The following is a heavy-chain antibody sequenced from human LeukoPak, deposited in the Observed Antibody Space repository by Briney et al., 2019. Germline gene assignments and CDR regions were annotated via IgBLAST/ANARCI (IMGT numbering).Heavy chain of an antibody. CDR3: ARAAYCSGGSCYSFDY. CDR2: IRSSSSYI. V-gene: IGHV3-21*01. CDR1: GFTFSSYS. J-gene: IGHJ4*02. D-gene: IGHD2-15*01. Sequence: GGSLRLSCAASGFTFSSYSMNWVRQAPGKGLEWVSSIRSSSSYIYYADSVKGRFTISRDNAKNSLYLQMNSLRAEDTAVYYCARAAYCSGGSCYSFDYWGQGTLVTVSS.